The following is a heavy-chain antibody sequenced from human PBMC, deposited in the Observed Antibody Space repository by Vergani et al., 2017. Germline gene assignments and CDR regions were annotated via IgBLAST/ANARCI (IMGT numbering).Heavy chain of an antibody. J-gene: IGHJ6*03. CDR2: IRSKANSYAT. CDR3: TRSGWTHTFYYYYMDV. V-gene: IGHV3-73*02. D-gene: IGHD3-10*01. Sequence: EVQLVESGGGLVQPGGSLKLSCAASGFTFSGSAMHWVRQASGKGLEWVGRIRSKANSYATAYAASVKGRFTISRDDSKNTAYLQMNSLKTEDTAVYYCTRSGWTHTFYYYYMDVWSKGTTVTVSS. CDR1: GFTFSGSA.